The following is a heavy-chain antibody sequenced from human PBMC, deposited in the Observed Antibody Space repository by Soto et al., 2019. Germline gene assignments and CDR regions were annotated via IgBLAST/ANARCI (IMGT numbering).Heavy chain of an antibody. Sequence: SVKVSCKASGGTFSSYAISWVRQAPGQGLEWMGGIIPIFGTANYAQKFQGRVTITADKSTSTAYMELSSLRSEDTAVYYCASGGIDIVVVPAAAQLDYWGQGTLVTVSS. J-gene: IGHJ4*02. D-gene: IGHD2-2*01. V-gene: IGHV1-69*06. CDR1: GGTFSSYA. CDR2: IIPIFGTA. CDR3: ASGGIDIVVVPAAAQLDY.